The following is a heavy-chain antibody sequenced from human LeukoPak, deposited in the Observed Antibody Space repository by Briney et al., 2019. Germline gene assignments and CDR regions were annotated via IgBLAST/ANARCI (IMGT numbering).Heavy chain of an antibody. D-gene: IGHD3-10*01. CDR3: ARYDGSGSYYPYYFDY. CDR1: GGTFSSCA. CDR2: IIPIFGTA. J-gene: IGHJ4*02. V-gene: IGHV1-69*06. Sequence: ASVKVSCKTSGGTFSSCAISWVRPAPGQGREWMGGIIPIFGTANYAQKFQGRVTITADKSTSTAYMELSSLRSEDTAVYYCARYDGSGSYYPYYFDYWGQGTLVTVSS.